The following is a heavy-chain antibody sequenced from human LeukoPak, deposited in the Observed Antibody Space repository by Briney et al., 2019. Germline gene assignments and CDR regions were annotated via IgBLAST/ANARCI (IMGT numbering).Heavy chain of an antibody. CDR1: GYTLTELS. Sequence: ASVKVSCKVSGYTLTELSMHWVRQAPGQGLEWMGIINPSGGSTSYAQKFQGRVTMTRDMSTSTVYMELSSLRSEDTAVYYCARVAIWWFDPWGQGTLVSVSS. J-gene: IGHJ5*02. CDR3: ARVAIWWFDP. D-gene: IGHD2-21*01. CDR2: INPSGGST. V-gene: IGHV1-46*01.